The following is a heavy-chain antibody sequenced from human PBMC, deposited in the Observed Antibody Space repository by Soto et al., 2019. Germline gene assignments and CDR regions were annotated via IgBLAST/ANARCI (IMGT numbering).Heavy chain of an antibody. CDR2: IYPGDSDT. J-gene: IGHJ5*02. D-gene: IGHD3-9*01. CDR1: GYSFLNYW. V-gene: IGHV5-51*01. CDR3: ARQDDVLRYFNP. Sequence: GECLKSSCTGSGYSFLNYWIGWVRHIPGKGLEWMGSIYPGDSDTRYSPSFRGQVTISADKSISTAYLQWSSLKASDSAMYYCARQDDVLRYFNPWGQGTLVTVSS.